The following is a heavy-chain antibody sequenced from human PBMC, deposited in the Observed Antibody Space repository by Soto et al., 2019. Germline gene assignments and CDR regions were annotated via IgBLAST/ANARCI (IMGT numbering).Heavy chain of an antibody. CDR2: IIPIFGTA. CDR1: GGTFSSYA. D-gene: IGHD2-15*01. CDR3: ATEVGVAATGWFDP. Sequence: QVQLVQSGAEVKKPGSSVKVSCKASGGTFSSYAISWVRQAPGQGLEWMGGIIPIFGTANYAQKFQGRVAIPAEESTSTAYMELSSLRSEDTAVYYCATEVGVAATGWFDPWGQGTLVTVSS. J-gene: IGHJ5*02. V-gene: IGHV1-69*12.